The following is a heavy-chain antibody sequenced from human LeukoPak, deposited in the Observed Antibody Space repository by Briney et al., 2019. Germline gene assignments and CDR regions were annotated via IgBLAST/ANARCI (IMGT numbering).Heavy chain of an antibody. J-gene: IGHJ3*02. V-gene: IGHV3-9*03. CDR3: AKDEMATITSAFDI. Sequence: QPGRSLRLSCAASGFTFDDYAMHWVRQAPGKGLEWVSGISWNSGSIGYADSVKGRFTISRDNAKNSLYLQMNSLRAEDMALYYCAKDEMATITSAFDIWGQGTMVTVSS. D-gene: IGHD5-24*01. CDR1: GFTFDDYA. CDR2: ISWNSGSI.